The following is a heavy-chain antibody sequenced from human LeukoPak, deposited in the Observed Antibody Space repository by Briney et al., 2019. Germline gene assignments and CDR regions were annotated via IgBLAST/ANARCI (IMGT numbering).Heavy chain of an antibody. V-gene: IGHV3-21*01. J-gene: IGHJ3*02. CDR2: ISSSSSYI. CDR1: GFTFSSSS. D-gene: IGHD3-3*01. Sequence: GGSLRLSCAASGFTFSSSSMNWVRQAPGKGLEWVSSISSSSSYIYYADSVKGRLTISRDSSKNTLYLQMNSLRAEDTAVYYCAKGARYYDFWSGTTIDAFDIWGQGTMVTVSS. CDR3: AKGARYYDFWSGTTIDAFDI.